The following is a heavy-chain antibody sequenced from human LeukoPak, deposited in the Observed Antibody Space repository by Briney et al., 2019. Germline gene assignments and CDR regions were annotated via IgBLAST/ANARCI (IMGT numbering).Heavy chain of an antibody. V-gene: IGHV1-8*02. D-gene: IGHD3-3*01. Sequence: ASVKVSCKASGYTFTGYYMHWVRQATGQGLEWMGWMNPNSGNTGNAQKFQGRVTMTRNTSISTAYMELSSLRSEDTAVYYCAHSRSGGVTYYDFWSGYLSNAFDIWGQGTMVTVSS. CDR3: AHSRSGGVTYYDFWSGYLSNAFDI. CDR1: GYTFTGYY. J-gene: IGHJ3*02. CDR2: MNPNSGNT.